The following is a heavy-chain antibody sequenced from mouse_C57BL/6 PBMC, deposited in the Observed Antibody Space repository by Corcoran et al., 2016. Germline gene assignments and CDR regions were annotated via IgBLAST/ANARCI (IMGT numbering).Heavy chain of an antibody. CDR2: IYPGDGDT. D-gene: IGHD1-1*01. V-gene: IGHV1-80*01. Sequence: QVQLQQSGAELVKPGASVKISCKASGYAFSSYWMNWVKLRPGKGLEWIGQIYPGDGDTNYNGKFKGKATLTADKSSSTAYMQLSSLTSEDSAVYFCAGFTDYYAMDYWGQGTSVTVSS. CDR3: AGFTDYYAMDY. CDR1: GYAFSSYW. J-gene: IGHJ4*01.